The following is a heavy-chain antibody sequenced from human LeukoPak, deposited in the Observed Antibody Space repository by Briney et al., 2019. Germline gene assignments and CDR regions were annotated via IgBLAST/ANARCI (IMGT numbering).Heavy chain of an antibody. CDR2: IYNSGST. Sequence: PSETLSLTCAVSGGSISSGGYCWNCIRQPPGKGLEWNGYIYNSGSTSSYPSLKSRDNISVVTSKSQLSLKLSSVTAADTALYYCARGRNTMVRGAIGAETRYYYSYYMDVWGKGPTVTVS. D-gene: IGHD3-10*01. V-gene: IGHV4-30-2*01. CDR3: ARGRNTMVRGAIGAETRYYYSYYMDV. CDR1: GGSISSGGYC. J-gene: IGHJ6*03.